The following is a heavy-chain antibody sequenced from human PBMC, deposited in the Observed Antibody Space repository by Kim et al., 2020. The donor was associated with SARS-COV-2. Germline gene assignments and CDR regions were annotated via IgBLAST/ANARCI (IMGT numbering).Heavy chain of an antibody. CDR3: ARAQIALESSLDY. D-gene: IGHD3-22*01. Sequence: YNPSLKSRVTISVDTSKNQFSLKLSSVTAADTAVYYCARAQIALESSLDYWGQGTLVTVSS. J-gene: IGHJ4*02. V-gene: IGHV4-31*02.